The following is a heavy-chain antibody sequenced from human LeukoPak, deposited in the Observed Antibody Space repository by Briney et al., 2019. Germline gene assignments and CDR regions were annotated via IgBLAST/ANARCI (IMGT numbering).Heavy chain of an antibody. Sequence: PSETLSLTCTVSGGSISSYYWSWIRQPAGKGLEWIGRIYPSGSTDYNPSLKSRVTMSVDTSKNHFSLNLSSVTAADTAVYYCARVVVTGLYYYYYMDVWGKGTTVTVSS. V-gene: IGHV4-4*07. CDR3: ARVVVTGLYYYYYMDV. J-gene: IGHJ6*03. D-gene: IGHD4-23*01. CDR1: GGSISSYY. CDR2: IYPSGST.